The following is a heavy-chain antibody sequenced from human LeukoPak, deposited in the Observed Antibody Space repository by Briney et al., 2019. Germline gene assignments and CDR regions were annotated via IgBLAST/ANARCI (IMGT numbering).Heavy chain of an antibody. D-gene: IGHD6-13*01. CDR2: IYTSGST. V-gene: IGHV4-59*10. J-gene: IGHJ4*02. Sequence: PSETLSLTCAVYGGSFSSYYWSWIRQPAGKGLEWIGRIYTSGSTNYNPSLKSRVTMSVDTSKNQFSLKLSSVTAADTAVYYCARGSGLSYSSSWRLIGYWGQGTLVTVSS. CDR3: ARGSGLSYSSSWRLIGY. CDR1: GGSFSSYY.